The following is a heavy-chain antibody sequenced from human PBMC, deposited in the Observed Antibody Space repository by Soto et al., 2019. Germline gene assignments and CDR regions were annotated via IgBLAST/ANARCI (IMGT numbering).Heavy chain of an antibody. Sequence: EVQLLDSGGGLVQPGGSLRLSCAASGFTFITYAMSWVRQAPGKGLEWVSIISGSGGSTYYPDSVKGRFTISRDNSKNTLYLQMNSLRADDTAVYYCAKLPAAQSYFDFWGQGTQVTVSS. CDR2: ISGSGGST. V-gene: IGHV3-23*01. CDR3: AKLPAAQSYFDF. CDR1: GFTFITYA. J-gene: IGHJ4*02. D-gene: IGHD2-2*01.